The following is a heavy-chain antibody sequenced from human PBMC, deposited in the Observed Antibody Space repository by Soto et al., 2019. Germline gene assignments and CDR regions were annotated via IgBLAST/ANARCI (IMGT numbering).Heavy chain of an antibody. J-gene: IGHJ2*01. CDR2: IYPGDSDT. Sequence: GESLKISCKGSGYTFTNYYIAWVRQMPGKGLEWMGIIYPGDSDTRYSPSFQGQVTISADKSISTAYLQWSSLKASDTAMYYCARRDQYWYFDLWGRATLVTVSS. CDR1: GYTFTNYY. CDR3: ARRDQYWYFDL. V-gene: IGHV5-51*01.